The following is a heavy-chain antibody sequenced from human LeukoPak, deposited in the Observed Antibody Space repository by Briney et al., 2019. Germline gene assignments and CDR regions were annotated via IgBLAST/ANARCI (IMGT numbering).Heavy chain of an antibody. CDR3: ARDHLPRPLHSSNGDWFDP. CDR2: VSGGSSTI. CDR1: GFTFSSHS. V-gene: IGHV3-48*01. Sequence: QPGGSLRLSCAASGFTFSSHSMNWVRQAPGKGLEWVSYVSGGSSTIYYADSVKGRLTISRDNAKSSLFLQMNNLRAEDTAVYYCARDHLPRPLHSSNGDWFDPWGQGTLVTVSS. D-gene: IGHD6-13*01. J-gene: IGHJ5*02.